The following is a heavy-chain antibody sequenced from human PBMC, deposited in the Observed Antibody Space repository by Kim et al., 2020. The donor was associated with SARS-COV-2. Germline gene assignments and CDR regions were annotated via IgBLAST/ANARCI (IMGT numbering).Heavy chain of an antibody. Sequence: ASVKVSCKASGYTFTSYGISWVRQAPGQGLEWMGWISAYHGNTNYAQKLQGRVTMTTDTSTSTAYMELRRLRSDDTAVYYCARASYPSVQLERQGNDAFDIWGQGTMVTVSS. V-gene: IGHV1-18*01. CDR3: ARASYPSVQLERQGNDAFDI. CDR2: ISAYHGNT. J-gene: IGHJ3*02. D-gene: IGHD1-1*01. CDR1: GYTFTSYG.